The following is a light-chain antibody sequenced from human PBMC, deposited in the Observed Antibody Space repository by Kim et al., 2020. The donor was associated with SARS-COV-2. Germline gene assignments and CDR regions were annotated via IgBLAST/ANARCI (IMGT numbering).Light chain of an antibody. V-gene: IGLV2-14*04. CDR3: SSHTTSSTYV. J-gene: IGLJ1*01. CDR1: SSGVGYYDS. Sequence: QSITISCTETSSGVGYYDSVSWYQQHPGKAPKLIMYDVRERASGVSNRFSGSQSGNTASLTISGLRTDDEADYYCSSHTTSSTYVFGSGTQLTVL. CDR2: DVR.